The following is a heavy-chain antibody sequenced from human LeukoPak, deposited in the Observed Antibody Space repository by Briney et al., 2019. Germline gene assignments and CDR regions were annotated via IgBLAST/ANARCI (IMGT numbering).Heavy chain of an antibody. CDR2: IYYSGST. CDR3: ASGNSSGWYPWFY. V-gene: IGHV4-39*01. D-gene: IGHD6-19*01. J-gene: IGHJ4*02. CDR1: GGSISSSSYY. Sequence: SETLSLTCTVSGGSISSSSYYWGWIRQPPGKGLEWIGSIYYSGSTYYNPSLKSRVTISVDTSKNQFSLKLSPVTAADTAVYYCASGNSSGWYPWFYWGQGTLVTVSS.